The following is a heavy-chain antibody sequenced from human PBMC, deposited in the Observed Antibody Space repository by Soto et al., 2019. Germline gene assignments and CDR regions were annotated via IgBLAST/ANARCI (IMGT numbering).Heavy chain of an antibody. CDR1: GGSISSGGYY. Sequence: QVQLQESGPGLVKPSQTLSLTCTVSGGSISSGGYYWSWIRQHPGKGLEWIGYIYYSGSTYYNPSLKSRVTISVDTSKNQFSQKLSSVTAADTAVYYCARKRQQWLVQAGFDPWGQGTLVTVSS. CDR2: IYYSGST. D-gene: IGHD6-19*01. CDR3: ARKRQQWLVQAGFDP. V-gene: IGHV4-31*03. J-gene: IGHJ5*02.